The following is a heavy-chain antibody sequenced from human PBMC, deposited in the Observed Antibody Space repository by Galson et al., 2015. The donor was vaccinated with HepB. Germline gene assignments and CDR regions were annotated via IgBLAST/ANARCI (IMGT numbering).Heavy chain of an antibody. CDR3: ARVNYGWGWFDP. D-gene: IGHD3-10*01. Sequence: TLSLTCTVSGGSISSSSYYWGWIRQPPGKGLEWIGSIYYSGSTYYNPSLKSRVTISVDTSKNQFSLKLSSVTAADTAVYYCARVNYGWGWFDPWGQGTLVTVSS. V-gene: IGHV4-39*07. CDR2: IYYSGST. CDR1: GGSISSSSYY. J-gene: IGHJ5*02.